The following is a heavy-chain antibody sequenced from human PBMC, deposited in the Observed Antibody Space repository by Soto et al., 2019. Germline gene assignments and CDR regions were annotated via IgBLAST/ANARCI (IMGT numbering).Heavy chain of an antibody. Sequence: ASVKVSCKASGCTFSSYAISWVRQAPGQGLEWMGGIIPIFGTANYAQKFQGRVTITADESTSTAYMELSSLRSEDTAVYYCAARLTGYYTAPMDVWGQGTTVTVSS. CDR1: GCTFSSYA. V-gene: IGHV1-69*13. CDR2: IIPIFGTA. CDR3: AARLTGYYTAPMDV. D-gene: IGHD3-9*01. J-gene: IGHJ6*02.